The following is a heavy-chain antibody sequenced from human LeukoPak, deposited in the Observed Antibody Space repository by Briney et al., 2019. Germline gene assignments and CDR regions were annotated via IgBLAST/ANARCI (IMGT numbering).Heavy chain of an antibody. CDR1: GFTVSFYA. J-gene: IGHJ6*02. D-gene: IGHD6-13*01. V-gene: IGHV3-23*01. Sequence: GGSLRLSCAASGFTVSFYAMSWVRQAPGKGLEWVSVIAGGGSSTYYADSVKGRFTISRDNSKNTLYLQMNSLRAEDTAVYYCAKGLAAAAYYGMDVWGQGTTVTVSS. CDR2: IAGGGSST. CDR3: AKGLAAAAYYGMDV.